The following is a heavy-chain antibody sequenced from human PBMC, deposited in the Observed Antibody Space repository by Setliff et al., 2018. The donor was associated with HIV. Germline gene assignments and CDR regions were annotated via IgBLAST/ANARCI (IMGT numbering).Heavy chain of an antibody. CDR2: VNRRGNS. D-gene: IGHD1-26*01. Sequence: SETPSLTCAVYGGYLSEYYWSWIRQAPGKGLEWIGEVNRRGNSNYNPALKSRITVSVDTSKKQFSLKLKSVSAADTGIYYCAREGIVGAAAFDYWGQGTQVTVSS. V-gene: IGHV4-34*01. CDR1: GGYLSEYY. CDR3: AREGIVGAAAFDY. J-gene: IGHJ4*02.